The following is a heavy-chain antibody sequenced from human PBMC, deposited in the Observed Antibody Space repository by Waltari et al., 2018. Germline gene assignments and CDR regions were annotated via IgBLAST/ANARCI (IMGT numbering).Heavy chain of an antibody. CDR2: IIPSFGTA. CDR3: ARDDIVVVPAARGSWFDP. V-gene: IGHV1-69*13. Sequence: QVQLVQSGAEVKKPGSSVKVSCKASGGTFSSYAISWVRQAPGQGLEWMGRIIPSFGTANYAQKFKGRVTITADKSTSTAYMELSSLRSEDTAVYYCARDDIVVVPAARGSWFDPWGQGTLVTVSS. D-gene: IGHD2-2*01. J-gene: IGHJ5*02. CDR1: GGTFSSYA.